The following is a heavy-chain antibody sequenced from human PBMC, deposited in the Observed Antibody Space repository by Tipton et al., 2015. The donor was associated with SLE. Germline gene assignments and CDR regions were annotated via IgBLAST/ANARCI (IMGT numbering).Heavy chain of an antibody. CDR2: IYYSGST. CDR1: GGSISSHY. Sequence: TLSLTCTVSGGSISSHYWSWIRQPPGKGLEWIGYIYYSGSTNYNPSLKSRVTISVDTSKNQFSLKLSSVTAADTAVYYCAREPGSSSWAYLDLWGRGTLVTVSS. J-gene: IGHJ2*01. CDR3: AREPGSSSWAYLDL. D-gene: IGHD6-13*01. V-gene: IGHV4-59*11.